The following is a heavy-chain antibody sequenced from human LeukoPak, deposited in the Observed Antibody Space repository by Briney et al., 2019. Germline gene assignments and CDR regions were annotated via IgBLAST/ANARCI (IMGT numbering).Heavy chain of an antibody. CDR2: IYHSGST. CDR3: ARGYDILTGRVAFDI. D-gene: IGHD3-9*01. Sequence: SETLSLTCAVSGGSISSSNWWSWVRQPPGKGLEWIGEIYHSGSTNYNPSLKGRVTISVDKSKNQFSLKLSSVTAADTAVYYCARGYDILTGRVAFDIWGQGTMVTVSS. J-gene: IGHJ3*02. CDR1: GGSISSSNW. V-gene: IGHV4-4*02.